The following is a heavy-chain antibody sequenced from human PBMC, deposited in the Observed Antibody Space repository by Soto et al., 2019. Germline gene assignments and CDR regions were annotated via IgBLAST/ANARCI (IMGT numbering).Heavy chain of an antibody. CDR3: ARVLLGYSSSHYFDF. Sequence: PSETLSLTCTVSGGSVSSGSFYWSWIRQPPGKGLEWIGFIYDNRTFNYNASLKSRVTISVDTSKHQFSLKLSSVTAADTAVYYCARVLLGYSSSHYFDFWGQGALVTVS. V-gene: IGHV4-61*01. J-gene: IGHJ4*02. D-gene: IGHD6-6*01. CDR1: GGSVSSGSFY. CDR2: IYDNRTF.